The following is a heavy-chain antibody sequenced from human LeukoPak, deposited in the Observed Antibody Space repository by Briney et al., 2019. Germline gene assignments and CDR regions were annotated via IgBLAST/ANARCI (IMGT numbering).Heavy chain of an antibody. Sequence: SETLSLTCAVYGGSFSGYYWSWIRQPPGKGLEWIGEINHSGSTNYNPSLKSRVTISVDTSKNQFSLKLSSVTAADTAVYYCARGLEWGYYYYYMDVWGKGTTVTVSS. V-gene: IGHV4-34*01. CDR3: ARGLEWGYYYYYMDV. D-gene: IGHD3-16*01. J-gene: IGHJ6*03. CDR2: INHSGST. CDR1: GGSFSGYY.